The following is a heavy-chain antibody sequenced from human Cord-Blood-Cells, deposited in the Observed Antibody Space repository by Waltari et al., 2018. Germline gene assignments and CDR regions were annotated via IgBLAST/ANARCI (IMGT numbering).Heavy chain of an antibody. V-gene: IGHV4-39*01. CDR1: GGSISSSSYY. D-gene: IGHD2-2*01. CDR3: ARPYCSSTSCYDAFES. J-gene: IGHJ3*02. Sequence: QLQLQESGPGLVKPSETLSLTCTVPGGSISSSSYYWGWIRQPPGKGLEWVGSTYYSGSTYSNPSLKIRVTISGDTAKNQFSLKLSSVTAADTAVYYCARPYCSSTSCYDAFESWGQGTMVTVSS. CDR2: TYYSGST.